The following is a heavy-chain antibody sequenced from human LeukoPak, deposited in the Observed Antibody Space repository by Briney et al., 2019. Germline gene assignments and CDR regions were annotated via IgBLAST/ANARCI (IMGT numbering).Heavy chain of an antibody. CDR2: VYQSGTT. J-gene: IGHJ6*02. V-gene: IGHV4-38-2*02. CDR1: GFSISSGHY. D-gene: IGHD1-14*01. Sequence: SETLSLTCTVSGFSISSGHYWGWVRQPPGAGLEWIGSVYQSGTTFYNPSLKSRVTISVDTSKNQFSLKLSSVTAADTAVYYCARDHRTSGFYYYYGMDVWGQGTTVTVSS. CDR3: ARDHRTSGFYYYYGMDV.